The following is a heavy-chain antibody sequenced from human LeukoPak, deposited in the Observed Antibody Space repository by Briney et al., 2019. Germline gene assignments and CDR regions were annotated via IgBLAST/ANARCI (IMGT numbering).Heavy chain of an antibody. CDR3: ARVTGGYNLVDY. V-gene: IGHV3-20*04. CDR2: INWNGGST. D-gene: IGHD5-24*01. Sequence: GGSLRLSCAASGFTSDDYGMSWVRQAPGKGLEWVSGINWNGGSTGYADSVKGRFTISRDNAKNSLYLQMNSLRAEDTALYYCARVTGGYNLVDYWGQGTLVTVSS. CDR1: GFTSDDYG. J-gene: IGHJ4*02.